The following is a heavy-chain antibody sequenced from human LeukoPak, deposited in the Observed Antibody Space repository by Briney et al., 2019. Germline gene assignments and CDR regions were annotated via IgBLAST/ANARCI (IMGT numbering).Heavy chain of an antibody. V-gene: IGHV1-69*04. CDR3: ARGSSSPGEFDY. D-gene: IGHD6-13*01. CDR1: GGTFISYA. CDR2: IIPILGIA. J-gene: IGHJ4*02. Sequence: SVTVSCKAPGGTFISYAISWVRQAPGQGLEWMGRIIPILGIANYPQKFQGRVTITADKSTSTAYMELRSLRSDDTAVYYCARGSSSPGEFDYWGQGTLVTASS.